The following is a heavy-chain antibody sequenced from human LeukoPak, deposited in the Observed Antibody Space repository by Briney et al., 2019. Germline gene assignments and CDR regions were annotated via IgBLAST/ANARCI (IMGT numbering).Heavy chain of an antibody. D-gene: IGHD3-16*01. J-gene: IGHJ4*02. CDR3: SRGHYGPDY. CDR2: INSDGRST. V-gene: IGHV3-74*01. CDR1: GFTFSSYW. Sequence: PGGSLRLSCAASGFTFSSYWMHWVRQAPGKGLVWVSRINSDGRSTIYADSVKGRFTISRDNARNTLYLQMNSLRAEDTAVYYCSRGHYGPDYWGQGTLVTVSS.